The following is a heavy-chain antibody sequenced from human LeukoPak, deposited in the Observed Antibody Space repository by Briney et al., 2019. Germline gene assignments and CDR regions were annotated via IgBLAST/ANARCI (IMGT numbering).Heavy chain of an antibody. CDR3: ARDLTEYKKHIQQLVGGPYGYYYYYGMDV. V-gene: IGHV6-1*01. CDR2: TYYRSKWYN. D-gene: IGHD6-13*01. J-gene: IGHJ6*02. CDR1: GDSVSSNSAA. Sequence: SQTLSLTCAISGDSVSSNSAAWNWIRQSPSRGLEWLGRTYYRSKWYNDYAVSVKSRITINPDTSKNQFSLQLNSVTPEDTAVYYCARDLTEYKKHIQQLVGGPYGYYYYYGMDVWGQGTTVTVSS.